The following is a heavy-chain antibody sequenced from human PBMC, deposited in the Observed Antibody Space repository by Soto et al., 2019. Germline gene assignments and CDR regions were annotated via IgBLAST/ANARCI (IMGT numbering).Heavy chain of an antibody. V-gene: IGHV1-69*13. J-gene: IGHJ4*02. CDR2: IIPIFGTA. CDR1: GGTFSSYA. CDR3: ARGKEMATTFVEYYFDY. Sequence: SVKVSCKASGGTFSSYAISWVRQAPGQGLEWMGGIIPIFGTANYAQKFQGRVTITADESTSTAYMELSSLRSEDTAVYYCARGKEMATTFVEYYFDYWGQGTLVTVSS. D-gene: IGHD1-1*01.